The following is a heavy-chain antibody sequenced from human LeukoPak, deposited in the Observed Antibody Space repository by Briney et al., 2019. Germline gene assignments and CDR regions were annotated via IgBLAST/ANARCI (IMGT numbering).Heavy chain of an antibody. CDR3: ASTDGDYFDY. V-gene: IGHV4-31*03. J-gene: IGHJ4*02. CDR2: IYYSGST. Sequence: SETLSLTCTVSGGSISSGGYYWSSIRQHPGKGLEWIGYIYYSGSTNYNPSLKSRVTVSVDKSKNQFSLKLSSVTAADTAVYYCASTDGDYFDYWGQGTLVTVSS. D-gene: IGHD4-17*01. CDR1: GGSISSGGYY.